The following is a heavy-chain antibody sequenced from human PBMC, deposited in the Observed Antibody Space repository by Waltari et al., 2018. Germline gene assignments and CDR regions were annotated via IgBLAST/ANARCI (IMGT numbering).Heavy chain of an antibody. D-gene: IGHD5-12*01. CDR3: ARHWKKSGYRFDP. CDR1: GGSISRRSYY. J-gene: IGHJ5*02. V-gene: IGHV4-39*01. Sequence: QLQLQESGPGLVKPSETLSLTCTVSGGSISRRSYYWGWIRQSPGKGLEWIGSIYYSGSTDYNPTLKSRVTISGDTSKNQFSLKLSSVTAADTAVYYCARHWKKSGYRFDPWGQGTLVTVSS. CDR2: IYYSGST.